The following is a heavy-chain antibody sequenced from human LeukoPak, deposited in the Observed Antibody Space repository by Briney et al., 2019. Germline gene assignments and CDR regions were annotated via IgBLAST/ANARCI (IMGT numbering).Heavy chain of an antibody. CDR1: GFTLSSYS. CDR3: ARMIAVAGPDY. J-gene: IGHJ4*02. V-gene: IGHV3-21*01. CDR2: ISSSSSYI. D-gene: IGHD6-19*01. Sequence: GGSLRLSCAASGFTLSSYSMNWVRQAPGKGLEWVSSISSSSSYIYYADSVKGRFTISRDNAKNSLYLQMNSLRAEDTAVYYCARMIAVAGPDYWGQGTLVTVSS.